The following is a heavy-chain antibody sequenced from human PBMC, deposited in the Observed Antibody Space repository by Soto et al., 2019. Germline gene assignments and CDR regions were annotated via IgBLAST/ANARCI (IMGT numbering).Heavy chain of an antibody. CDR3: ATVRSGSYLYFAY. CDR2: IKSKTDGETT. V-gene: IGHV3-15*01. D-gene: IGHD3-3*01. Sequence: GGSLRLSCAASGFTFSNAWMSWVRQAPGKGLEWVGRIKSKTDGETTDYAAPVKGRFTISRDDSKNTVYLQMSSLKTDDAAVYYCATVRSGSYLYFAYWGQGTLVTVSS. J-gene: IGHJ4*02. CDR1: GFTFSNAW.